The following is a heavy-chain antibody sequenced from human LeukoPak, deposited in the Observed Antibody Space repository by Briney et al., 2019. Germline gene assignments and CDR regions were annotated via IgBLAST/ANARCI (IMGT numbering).Heavy chain of an antibody. CDR1: GGSLSGYY. CDR3: ARRPRFLYGSGSYSHYYYGMDV. CDR2: INHSGRT. J-gene: IGHJ6*02. Sequence: SETLSLTCAVYGGSLSGYYWSWGRQPPGRGVEWIGEINHSGRTNSTPSLKGRVTISVATSKNQFPLKLSSVTAADTAVYYRARRPRFLYGSGSYSHYYYGMDVWGQGTTVTVSS. D-gene: IGHD3-10*01. V-gene: IGHV4-34*01.